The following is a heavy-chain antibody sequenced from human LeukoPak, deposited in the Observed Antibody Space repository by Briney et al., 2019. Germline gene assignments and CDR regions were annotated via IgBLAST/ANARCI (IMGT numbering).Heavy chain of an antibody. Sequence: GESLKISCKGSGYSFTSYWIGWVRQMPGKGLEWMGIIYPGDSDTRYSPSFQGQVTISADKSISTAYLQWSSLKASDTAMYYCARRLLSRQLGNRHRFAGAFDIWGQGTMVTVSS. D-gene: IGHD6-6*01. CDR3: ARRLLSRQLGNRHRFAGAFDI. V-gene: IGHV5-51*01. J-gene: IGHJ3*02. CDR1: GYSFTSYW. CDR2: IYPGDSDT.